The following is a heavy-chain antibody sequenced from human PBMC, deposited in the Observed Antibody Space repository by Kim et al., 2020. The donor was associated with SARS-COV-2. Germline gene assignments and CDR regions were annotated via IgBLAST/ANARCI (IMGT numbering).Heavy chain of an antibody. J-gene: IGHJ4*02. CDR1: GGSFSGYY. CDR3: ARAPPSPTHIVATMGGPGDY. D-gene: IGHD5-12*01. CDR2: INHSGST. Sequence: SETLSLTCAVYGGSFSGYYWSWIRQPPGKGLEWIGEINHSGSTNYNPSLKSRVTISVDTSKNQFSLKLSSVTAADTAVYYCARAPPSPTHIVATMGGPGDYWGQGTLVTVSS. V-gene: IGHV4-34*01.